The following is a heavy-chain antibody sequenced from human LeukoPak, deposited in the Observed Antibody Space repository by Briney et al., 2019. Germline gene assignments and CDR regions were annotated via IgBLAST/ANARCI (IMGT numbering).Heavy chain of an antibody. Sequence: GGSLRLSCAASGFTFSSYAMHWVRQAPGKGLEWVSGISWNSGSIGYADSVKGRFTISRDNAKNSLYLQMNSLRAEDTALYYCATAAGTYYYYGMDVWGQGTTVTVSS. CDR3: ATAAGTYYYYGMDV. J-gene: IGHJ6*02. D-gene: IGHD6-13*01. CDR1: GFTFSSYA. CDR2: ISWNSGSI. V-gene: IGHV3-9*01.